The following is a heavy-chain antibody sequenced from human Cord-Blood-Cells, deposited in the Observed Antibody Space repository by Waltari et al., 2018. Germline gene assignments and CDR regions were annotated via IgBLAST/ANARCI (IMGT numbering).Heavy chain of an antibody. Sequence: EVQLVESGGGLVKPGGSLRLSCAASGFTFSSYSMNWVRQAPGKGLEWVSSISSSSSYIDYADSGKGRVTNSRDNAKNSLYLQMNSLRAEDTAVYYCARNDDFWSGYDYWGQGTLVTVSS. V-gene: IGHV3-21*01. CDR1: GFTFSSYS. D-gene: IGHD3-3*01. J-gene: IGHJ4*02. CDR3: ARNDDFWSGYDY. CDR2: ISSSSSYI.